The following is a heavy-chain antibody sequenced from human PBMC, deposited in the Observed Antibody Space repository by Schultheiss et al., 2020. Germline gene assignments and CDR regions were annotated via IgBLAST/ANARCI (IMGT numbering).Heavy chain of an antibody. D-gene: IGHD4-17*01. CDR1: GFTFSSYD. V-gene: IGHV3-30-3*01. CDR2: ISYDGSNK. Sequence: GGSLRLSCAASGFTFSSYDMHWVRQATGKGLEWVAVISYDGSNKYYADSVKGRFTISRDNSKNTLYLQMNSLRAEDTAVYYCARQGYGVPASFDYWGQGTLVTVSS. CDR3: ARQGYGVPASFDY. J-gene: IGHJ4*02.